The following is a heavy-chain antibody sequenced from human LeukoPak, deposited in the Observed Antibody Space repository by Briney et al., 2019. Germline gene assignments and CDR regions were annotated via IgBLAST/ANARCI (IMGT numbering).Heavy chain of an antibody. CDR1: GTCITSGDPY. V-gene: IGHV4-61*02. J-gene: IGHJ4*02. D-gene: IGHD3-22*01. CDR2: IYSSGTT. CDR3: GRPPRSSGYYGPVDS. Sequence: PSQTLSLTCTVSGTCITSGDPYWTWIRQPAGKGLEWIGRIYSSGTTNYNPSLTSRVSLSVDVSKNQFSLQITSVTAADTAIYYCGRPPRSSGYYGPVDSWGQGSLVTVSS.